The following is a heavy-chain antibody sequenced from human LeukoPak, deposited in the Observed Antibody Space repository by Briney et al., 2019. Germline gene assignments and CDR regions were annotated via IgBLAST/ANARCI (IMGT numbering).Heavy chain of an antibody. CDR1: GYTFTSYD. Sequence: ASVKVSCKASGYTFTSYDINWVRQATGQGLEWMGWMNPSSGNTDYAQKFQGRTTMTRNTSISTAYMELSSLRSEDTAVYYCARLIYGSGDGYFDNWGQGTLVTVSS. CDR3: ARLIYGSGDGYFDN. D-gene: IGHD3-10*01. V-gene: IGHV1-8*01. J-gene: IGHJ4*02. CDR2: MNPSSGNT.